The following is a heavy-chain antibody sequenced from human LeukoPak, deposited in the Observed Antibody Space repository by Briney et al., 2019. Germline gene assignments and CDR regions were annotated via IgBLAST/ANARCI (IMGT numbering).Heavy chain of an antibody. V-gene: IGHV3-23*01. CDR1: GFTFSSYA. CDR2: VSSNGAKT. D-gene: IGHD2-15*01. J-gene: IGHJ4*02. Sequence: PGGSLRLSCAASGFTFSSYAITWVHQAPGKGLEWASAVSSNGAKTYYADSVKGRFTISRDNYKNMVFLQMNSLRAEDTAVYYCAKELGIVVVVAATADYWGQGTLVTVSS. CDR3: AKELGIVVVVAATADY.